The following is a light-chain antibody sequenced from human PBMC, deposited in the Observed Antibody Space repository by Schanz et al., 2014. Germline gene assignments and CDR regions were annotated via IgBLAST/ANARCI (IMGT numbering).Light chain of an antibody. V-gene: IGLV2-14*03. CDR1: NSDIGNYNY. Sequence: QSALTQPASVSGSPGQSITISCTGTNSDIGNYNYVSWYQQHPGKAPKLMIFDVTNRPSGVSNRFSGSKSGNTASLTISGLQAEDEADYYCSSYTTTTWRVFGGGTKVTVL. CDR3: SSYTTTTWRV. CDR2: DVT. J-gene: IGLJ3*02.